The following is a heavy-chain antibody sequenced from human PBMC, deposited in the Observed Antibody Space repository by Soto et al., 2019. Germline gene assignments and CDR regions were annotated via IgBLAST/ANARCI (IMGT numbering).Heavy chain of an antibody. CDR2: INAGNGNT. D-gene: IGHD5-18*01. CDR3: ARVQLWLRSLVY. CDR1: GYTFTSYA. V-gene: IGHV1-3*01. Sequence: ASVKVSCKASGYTFTSYAMHWVRQAPGQRLEWMGWINAGNGNTKYSQKFQGRVTITRDTSASTAYMELSSLRSEDTAVYYCARVQLWLRSLVYWGQGTLVTVSS. J-gene: IGHJ4*02.